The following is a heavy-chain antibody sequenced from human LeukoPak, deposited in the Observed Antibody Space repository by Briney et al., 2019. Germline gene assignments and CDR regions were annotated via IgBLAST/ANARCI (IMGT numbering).Heavy chain of an antibody. CDR1: GFTFSDYY. Sequence: GGSLRLSCAASGFTFSDYYMSWIRQAPGKGLEWVSYISSSGSTIYYADSVKGRFTISRDNAKNSLYLQMNSLRAEDTAVYYCARDGVYYDSSGYGYYYYGMDVWGQGTTVTVSS. J-gene: IGHJ6*02. CDR3: ARDGVYYDSSGYGYYYYGMDV. V-gene: IGHV3-11*04. CDR2: ISSSGSTI. D-gene: IGHD3-22*01.